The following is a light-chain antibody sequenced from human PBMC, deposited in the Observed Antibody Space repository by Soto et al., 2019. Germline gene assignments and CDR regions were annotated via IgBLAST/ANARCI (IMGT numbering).Light chain of an antibody. Sequence: QSALTQPASVSGSPGQSITISCNGTSSDVGGYKFVSWYQQHPGKAPKLMTYDVSNRPSGVSNRFSGSKSDDTASLTISGLQAEDEADYYCCSYTSSNIYVFGTGTKVTVL. J-gene: IGLJ1*01. CDR3: CSYTSSNIYV. V-gene: IGLV2-14*01. CDR1: SSDVGGYKF. CDR2: DVS.